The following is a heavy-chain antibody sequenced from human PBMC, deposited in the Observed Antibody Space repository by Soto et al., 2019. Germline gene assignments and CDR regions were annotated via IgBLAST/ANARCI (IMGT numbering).Heavy chain of an antibody. D-gene: IGHD3-3*01. CDR1: GGSISSGGYY. V-gene: IGHV4-31*03. Sequence: SETLSLTCTVSGGSISSGGYYWSWIRQHPGKGLEWIGYIYYSGSTYYNPSLKSRVTISVDTSKNQFSLKLSSVTAADTAVYYCARGPTYYDFWSGTDFDPWGQGTLVTVSS. CDR2: IYYSGST. J-gene: IGHJ5*02. CDR3: ARGPTYYDFWSGTDFDP.